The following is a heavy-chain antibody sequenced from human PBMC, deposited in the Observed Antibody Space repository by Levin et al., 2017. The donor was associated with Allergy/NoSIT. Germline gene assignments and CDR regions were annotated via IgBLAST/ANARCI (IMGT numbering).Heavy chain of an antibody. Sequence: GGSLRLSCAASGFTFSSYAMSWVRQAPGKGLEWVSAISGSGGSTYYADSVKGRFTISRDNSKNTLYLQMNSLRAEDTAVYYCAKGETGPAFYSGVVHYWGQGTLVTVSS. J-gene: IGHJ4*02. CDR3: AKGETGPAFYSGVVHY. D-gene: IGHD3-3*01. CDR2: ISGSGGST. CDR1: GFTFSSYA. V-gene: IGHV3-23*01.